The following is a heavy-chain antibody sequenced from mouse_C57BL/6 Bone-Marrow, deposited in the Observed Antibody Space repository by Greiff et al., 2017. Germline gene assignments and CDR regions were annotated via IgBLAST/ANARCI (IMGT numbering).Heavy chain of an antibody. CDR3: APLIYYEYDDGDWYFDV. CDR2: IHPSDSDT. Sequence: QVQLQQPGAELVKPGASVKVSCKASGYTFTSYWMHWVKQRPGQGLEWIGRIHPSDSDTNYNQKFKGKATLTVDKSSSTAYMQLSSLTSEDSAVYYCAPLIYYEYDDGDWYFDVWGTGTTVTVSS. CDR1: GYTFTSYW. D-gene: IGHD2-4*01. V-gene: IGHV1-74*01. J-gene: IGHJ1*03.